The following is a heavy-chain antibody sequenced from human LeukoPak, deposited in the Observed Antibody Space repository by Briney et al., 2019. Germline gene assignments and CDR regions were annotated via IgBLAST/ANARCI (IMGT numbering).Heavy chain of an antibody. V-gene: IGHV1-8*03. D-gene: IGHD4-17*01. J-gene: IGHJ6*03. CDR1: GYTFTSYD. Sequence: ASVKVSCKASGYTFTSYDINWVRQATGQGREWMGWMNPNSGNTGYAQKFQGRVTITRNTSISTAYMELSSLRSEDTAVYYCARGVTVTTTYYYYYMDVWGKGTTVTVSS. CDR2: MNPNSGNT. CDR3: ARGVTVTTTYYYYYMDV.